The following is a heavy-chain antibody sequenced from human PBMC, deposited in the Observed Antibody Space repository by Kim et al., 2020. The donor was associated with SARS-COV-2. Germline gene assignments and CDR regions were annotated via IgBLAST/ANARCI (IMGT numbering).Heavy chain of an antibody. CDR1: GDTLTGYY. CDR2: INPNSGGT. D-gene: IGHD1-26*01. V-gene: IGHV1-2*02. Sequence: ASGKVSCKASGDTLTGYYMHWVRQDPGQGLEWMGWINPNSGGTNYAQKFQGRVTMTRDTSISTAYMELSRLRSDDTAVYYCARTRIGSWGWDYWGQGTLVTVSS. CDR3: ARTRIGSWGWDY. J-gene: IGHJ4*02.